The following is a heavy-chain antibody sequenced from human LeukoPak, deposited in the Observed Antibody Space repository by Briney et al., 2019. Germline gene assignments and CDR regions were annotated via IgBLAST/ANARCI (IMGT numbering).Heavy chain of an antibody. D-gene: IGHD2-21*01. V-gene: IGHV3-23*01. J-gene: IGHJ4*02. Sequence: PGGSLRLSCAASGSPFRRYAMGWVRQGPGKGLEWVAGITDKGLARDYAASVKGRFTIYRDDSRSTLDLQMNSLRAEDTALYYCARDGLWGWAQYDYWGQGILVTVSS. CDR3: ARDGLWGWAQYDY. CDR1: GSPFRRYA. CDR2: ITDKGLAR.